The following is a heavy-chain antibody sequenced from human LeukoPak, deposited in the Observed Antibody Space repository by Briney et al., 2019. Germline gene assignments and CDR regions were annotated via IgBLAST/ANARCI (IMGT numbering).Heavy chain of an antibody. CDR2: ISGSGGST. V-gene: IGHV3-23*01. D-gene: IGHD3-10*01. J-gene: IGHJ6*03. CDR3: AKALRWGLQYYYGSGSYYRPSTDYMDV. CDR1: GFTFSSYA. Sequence: GGSLRLSCADSGFTFSSYAMRWVRPAPGKGLDGVSAISGSGGSTYYADSVKGRFTISRDNSKNTLYLQMNSLRAEDTAVYYCAKALRWGLQYYYGSGSYYRPSTDYMDVWGKGTTVTVSS.